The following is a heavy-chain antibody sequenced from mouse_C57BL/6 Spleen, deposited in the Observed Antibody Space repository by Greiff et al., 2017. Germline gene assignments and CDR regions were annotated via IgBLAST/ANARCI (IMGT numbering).Heavy chain of an antibody. D-gene: IGHD1-1*01. Sequence: QVQLQQSGAELVMPGASVKLSCKASGYTFTSYWMHWVKQRPGQGLEWIGEIDPSDSYTNYNQKFKGKSTLTVDKSSSTAYMQLSSLTSEDSAVYYCARCYYGSSYGYFDVWGTGTTVTVSS. J-gene: IGHJ1*03. CDR1: GYTFTSYW. CDR2: IDPSDSYT. CDR3: ARCYYGSSYGYFDV. V-gene: IGHV1-69*01.